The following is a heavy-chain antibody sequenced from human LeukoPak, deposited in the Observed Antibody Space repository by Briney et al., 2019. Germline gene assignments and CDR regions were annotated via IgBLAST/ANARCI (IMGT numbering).Heavy chain of an antibody. J-gene: IGHJ3*02. Sequence: PSETLSLTCTVSGGSISSYYWSWIRQPPGKGLEWIGYIYYSGSTNYNPFLKSRVTISVDTSKNQFSLKLSSVTAADTAVYYCARAAGGVLADAFDIWGQGTMVTVSS. CDR2: IYYSGST. D-gene: IGHD3-3*02. V-gene: IGHV4-59*01. CDR3: ARAAGGVLADAFDI. CDR1: GGSISSYY.